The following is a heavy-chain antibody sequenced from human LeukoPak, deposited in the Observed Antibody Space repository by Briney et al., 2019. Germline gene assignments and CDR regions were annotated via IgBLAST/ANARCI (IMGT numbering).Heavy chain of an antibody. Sequence: GRSLRLSCAASGFTFSSYGMHWVRQAPGKGLEWVAVISYDGSNKYYADSVKGRFTISRDNSKNTLYLQMNSLRAEDTAVYCCAKDSSGYYDAFDIWGQGTMVTVSS. J-gene: IGHJ3*02. V-gene: IGHV3-30*18. CDR1: GFTFSSYG. D-gene: IGHD3-22*01. CDR3: AKDSSGYYDAFDI. CDR2: ISYDGSNK.